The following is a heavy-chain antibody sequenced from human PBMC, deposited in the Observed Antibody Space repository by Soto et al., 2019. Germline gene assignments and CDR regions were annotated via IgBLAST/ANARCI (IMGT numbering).Heavy chain of an antibody. D-gene: IGHD5-12*01. V-gene: IGHV4-59*02. CDR2: MYFGGSF. Sequence: SETLSLTCSVSGAYVSDGYWSWIRQPPGKGLEWIGFMYFGGSFNYNPSLTSRVTISVETSKNQFSMKMTSVTAADTAVYYCAAGGGLPRYYWGQGTLVTVSS. J-gene: IGHJ4*02. CDR1: GAYVSDGY. CDR3: AAGGGLPRYY.